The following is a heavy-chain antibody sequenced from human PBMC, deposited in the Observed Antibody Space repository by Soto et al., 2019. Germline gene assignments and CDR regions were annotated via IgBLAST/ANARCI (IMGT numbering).Heavy chain of an antibody. J-gene: IGHJ4*01. CDR2: TYYRSKWYY. CDR1: GERVSRNSAG. CDR3: ARGEQYSGRIFDY. D-gene: IGHD1-26*01. Sequence: LSCALTGERVSRNSAGSSWVRKSLSRGLEWLGRTYYRSKWYYEYAVSVRGRITINPDTSKNQYSLQLNSVTPEDTAVYFCARGEQYSGRIFDYWGQGTLVTVSS. V-gene: IGHV6-1*01.